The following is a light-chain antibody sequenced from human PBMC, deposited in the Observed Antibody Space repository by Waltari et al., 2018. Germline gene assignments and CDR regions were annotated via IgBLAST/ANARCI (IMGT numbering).Light chain of an antibody. V-gene: IGLV2-14*01. CDR3: TSYITTRGDWV. CDR1: SSDVGGYNL. J-gene: IGLJ3*02. Sequence: QSALTQPASVSGSPGQSITISCTGTSSDVGGYNLVSWHQQHPGKAPKLILYEVSTRPSGVSNRFSGSKYGNTAALTISGLQAEDEADYYCTSYITTRGDWVFGGGTKLTVL. CDR2: EVS.